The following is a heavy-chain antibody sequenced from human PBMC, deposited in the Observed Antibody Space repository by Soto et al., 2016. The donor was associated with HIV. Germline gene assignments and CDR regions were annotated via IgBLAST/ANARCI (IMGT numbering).Heavy chain of an antibody. D-gene: IGHD3-22*01. CDR1: GFTFSSAW. V-gene: IGHV3-15*01. J-gene: IGHJ1*01. Sequence: EVQLVESGGGLVEPGGSLRLSCATSGFTFSSAWMTWVRQAPGKGLEWIGRIKSKTDDGTTDYAGPVKGRFILSRDDFKNTLYLEMNSLKVEDTAVYHCITNLPPSYYYDSRGDYHVAEYFQHWGQGTLVTVSS. CDR3: ITNLPPSYYYDSRGDYHVAEYFQH. CDR2: IKSKTDDGTT.